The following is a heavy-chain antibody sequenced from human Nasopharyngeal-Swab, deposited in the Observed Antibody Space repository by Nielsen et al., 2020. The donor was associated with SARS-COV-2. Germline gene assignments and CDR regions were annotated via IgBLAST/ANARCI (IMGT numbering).Heavy chain of an antibody. Sequence: VRQMPGKGLEWVSSISSSSYIYYADSVKGRFTISRDNAKNSLYLQMNSLRAEDTAVYYCARGAVVVPAAIYYYYYGMDVWGQGTTVTVSS. J-gene: IGHJ6*02. CDR3: ARGAVVVPAAIYYYYYGMDV. V-gene: IGHV3-69-1*01. D-gene: IGHD2-2*01. CDR2: ISSSSYI.